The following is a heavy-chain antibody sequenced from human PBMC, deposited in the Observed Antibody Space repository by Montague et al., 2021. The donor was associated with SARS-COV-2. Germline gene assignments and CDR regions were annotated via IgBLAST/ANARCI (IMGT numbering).Heavy chain of an antibody. CDR3: ARRSRVVTAIWALRTSLSSWFDP. D-gene: IGHD2-21*02. Sequence: SETLSLTCTVSGGSISSSSYYWGWIRQPPGKGLEWIGEINHSGSTNYNPSLKSRVTISVDTSKNQFSLKPSSVTAADTAVYYCARRSRVVTAIWALRTSLSSWFDPWGQGTLVTVSS. J-gene: IGHJ5*02. V-gene: IGHV4-39*07. CDR2: INHSGST. CDR1: GGSISSSSYY.